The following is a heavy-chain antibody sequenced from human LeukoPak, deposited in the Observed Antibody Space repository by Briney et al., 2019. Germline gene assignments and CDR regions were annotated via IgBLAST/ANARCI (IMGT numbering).Heavy chain of an antibody. J-gene: IGHJ3*02. Sequence: ASVKVSCKASGYTFTSYGISWVRQAPGQGLEWMGWISADNGNTNYSQKVQGRVTMTTDTSTSTAYMELRSLRSDDTAVYYCARDYEQQLQLSGQDAFDIWGQGTMVTVSS. CDR2: ISADNGNT. CDR3: ARDYEQQLQLSGQDAFDI. CDR1: GYTFTSYG. D-gene: IGHD6-13*01. V-gene: IGHV1-18*01.